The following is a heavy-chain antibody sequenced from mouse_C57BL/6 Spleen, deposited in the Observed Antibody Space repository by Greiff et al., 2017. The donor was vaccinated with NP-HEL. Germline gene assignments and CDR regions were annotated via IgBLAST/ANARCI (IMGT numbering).Heavy chain of an antibody. CDR3: ARGSSSFAY. CDR2: ISYDGSN. CDR1: GYSITSGYY. Sequence: VQLKESGPGLVKPSQSLSLTCSVTGYSITSGYYWNWIRQFPGNKLEWMGYISYDGSNNYNPSLKKRISITRDTSKNQFFLKLNSVTTEDTATYYCARGSSSFAYWGQGTLVTVSA. D-gene: IGHD1-1*01. V-gene: IGHV3-6*01. J-gene: IGHJ3*01.